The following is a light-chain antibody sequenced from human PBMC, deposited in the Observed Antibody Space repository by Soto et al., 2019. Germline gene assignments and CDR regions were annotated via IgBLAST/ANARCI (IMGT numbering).Light chain of an antibody. Sequence: QSALTQPASVSGSPGQSITISCTGTNSDVGGYDYVSWYQQHPGKAPKLMIYEVSHRPSGVSNRFSGSRSGNTASLTISGLQAEDEADYSCSSYTSTTTLGVFRGGTKLTVL. CDR1: NSDVGGYDY. J-gene: IGLJ3*02. V-gene: IGLV2-14*01. CDR2: EVS. CDR3: SSYTSTTTLGV.